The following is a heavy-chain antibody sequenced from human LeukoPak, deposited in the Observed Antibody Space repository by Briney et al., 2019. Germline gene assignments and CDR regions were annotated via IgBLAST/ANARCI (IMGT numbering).Heavy chain of an antibody. CDR1: GGTFSNYA. CDR3: ARDRGAVGRDY. V-gene: IGHV1-69*13. J-gene: IGHJ4*02. CDR2: VIPTFGSA. D-gene: IGHD6-19*01. Sequence: SVKVSCKASGGTFSNYAINWVRQAPGQGLEWMGGVIPTFGSANYAQKFQARVTITADESTNTAYMELSSLRSEDTAVYYCARDRGAVGRDYWGQGTLVTVSS.